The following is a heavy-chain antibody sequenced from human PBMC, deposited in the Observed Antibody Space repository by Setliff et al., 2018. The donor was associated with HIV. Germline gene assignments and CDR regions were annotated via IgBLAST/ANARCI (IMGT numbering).Heavy chain of an antibody. Sequence: GASVKVSCKASGYTFTSYYMHWVRQAPGQGLEWMGIINPSGGSTSYAQKFQGRVTMTRDTSTSTVYMELSGLRSEDTAVYYCARVARRGYFDYWGQGTLVTVSS. CDR2: INPSGGST. J-gene: IGHJ4*02. CDR3: ARVARRGYFDY. V-gene: IGHV1-46*01. D-gene: IGHD6-6*01. CDR1: GYTFTSYY.